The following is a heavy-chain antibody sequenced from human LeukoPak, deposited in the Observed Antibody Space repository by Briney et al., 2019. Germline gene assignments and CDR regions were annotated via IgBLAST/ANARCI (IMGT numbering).Heavy chain of an antibody. J-gene: IGHJ4*02. CDR2: IIPILGIA. D-gene: IGHD5-18*01. CDR3: ARGDTAMACDY. CDR1: GGTFSSYA. Sequence: ASVKVSCKASGGTFSSYAISWVRQAPGQGLEWMGRIIPILGIANYAQKFQGRVTITADKSTSTAYMELSSLRSEDTAVYYCARGDTAMACDYWGQGTLVTVSS. V-gene: IGHV1-69*04.